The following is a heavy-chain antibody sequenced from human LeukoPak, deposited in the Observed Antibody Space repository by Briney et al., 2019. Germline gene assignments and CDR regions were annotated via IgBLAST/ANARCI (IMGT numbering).Heavy chain of an antibody. D-gene: IGHD3-16*01. Sequence: PGRSLRLSCPASGFTFGDYAMSWFRQAPGKGLECVAFIKSKVYGGTTKYAASVKGRFTVSRDDSKTTACLQMDSLKTEDTAVYYCTRDIVGGYGYFDYWGQGALVTVSS. J-gene: IGHJ4*02. CDR1: GFTFGDYA. CDR3: TRDIVGGYGYFDY. V-gene: IGHV3-49*03. CDR2: IKSKVYGGTT.